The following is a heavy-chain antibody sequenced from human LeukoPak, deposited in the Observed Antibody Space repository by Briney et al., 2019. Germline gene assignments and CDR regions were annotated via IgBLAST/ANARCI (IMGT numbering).Heavy chain of an antibody. CDR3: ARVGNGYSYGPARPNWFDP. J-gene: IGHJ5*02. CDR1: GYTFTSYY. V-gene: IGHV1-69*06. Sequence: GASVKVSCKASGYTFTSYYMHWVRQAPGQGLEWMGGIIPIFGTANYAQKFQGRVTITADKSTSTAYMELSSLRSEDTAVYYCARVGNGYSYGPARPNWFDPWGQGTLVTVSS. CDR2: IIPIFGTA. D-gene: IGHD5-18*01.